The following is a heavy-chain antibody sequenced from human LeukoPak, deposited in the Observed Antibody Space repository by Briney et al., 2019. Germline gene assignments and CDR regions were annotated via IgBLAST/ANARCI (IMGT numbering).Heavy chain of an antibody. Sequence: GGSLRLSCAVSGFTFSSYAMSWVRQAPGKGLEWVSGISGSGSSTYYADSVKGRFTISRDNSKNTLYLQMNSLRAEDTAVYYCARGGEQWLALDYYYYGMDVWGQGTTVTVSS. V-gene: IGHV3-23*01. CDR3: ARGGEQWLALDYYYYGMDV. CDR2: ISGSGSST. J-gene: IGHJ6*02. D-gene: IGHD6-19*01. CDR1: GFTFSSYA.